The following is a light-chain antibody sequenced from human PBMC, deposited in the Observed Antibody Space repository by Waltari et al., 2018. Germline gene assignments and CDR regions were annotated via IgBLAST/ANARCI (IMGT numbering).Light chain of an antibody. CDR3: QHYLRLPVT. CDR2: GAS. V-gene: IGKV3-20*01. CDR1: ESVSRA. Sequence: EIAFTPSPGTLSLSGGESATVSCRASESVSRALAWYQQKPGQAPSLLIYGASTRATSIPDRFSGSGSGTDFSLTISRLEPDDFAVYYCQHYLRLPVTFGQGTTVEI. J-gene: IGKJ1*01.